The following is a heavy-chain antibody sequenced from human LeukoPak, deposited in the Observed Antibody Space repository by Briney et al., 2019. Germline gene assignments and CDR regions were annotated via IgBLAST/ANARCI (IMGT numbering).Heavy chain of an antibody. CDR3: AKPIQLYYYYYYYMDV. D-gene: IGHD5-18*01. CDR1: GFTFSSYA. J-gene: IGHJ6*03. Sequence: PGGSLRLSCAASGFTFSSYAMSWVRQAPGKGLEWVSATSGSGGSTYYADSVKGRFTISRDNSKNTLYLQMNSLRAEDTAVYYCAKPIQLYYYYYYYMDVWGKGTTVTVSS. V-gene: IGHV3-23*01. CDR2: TSGSGGST.